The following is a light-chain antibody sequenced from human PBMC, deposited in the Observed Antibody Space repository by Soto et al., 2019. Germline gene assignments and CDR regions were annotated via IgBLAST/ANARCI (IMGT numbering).Light chain of an antibody. CDR1: SSDVGGYNY. V-gene: IGLV2-14*01. CDR3: SSYSSSSTLDV. J-gene: IGLJ1*01. Sequence: QSALTQPASVSESPGQSITVSCTGTSSDVGGYNYVSWYQQHPGKAPKLMIYDVSDRPSGVSNRFSGSKSGNTASLTISGLQAEDEADYYCSSYSSSSTLDVFGTGTKLIVL. CDR2: DVS.